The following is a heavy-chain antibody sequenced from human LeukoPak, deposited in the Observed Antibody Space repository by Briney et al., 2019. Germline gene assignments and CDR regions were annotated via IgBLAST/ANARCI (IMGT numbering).Heavy chain of an antibody. CDR1: GGSFSGYY. J-gene: IGHJ5*02. CDR2: INHSGST. V-gene: IGHV4-34*01. Sequence: SETLSLTCAVYGGSFSGYYWSWIRQPPGKGLEWIGEINHSGSTNYNPSLKSRVTISVDTSKNQFSLKLSSVAAADTAVYYCARGYWFDPWGQGTLVTVSS. CDR3: ARGYWFDP.